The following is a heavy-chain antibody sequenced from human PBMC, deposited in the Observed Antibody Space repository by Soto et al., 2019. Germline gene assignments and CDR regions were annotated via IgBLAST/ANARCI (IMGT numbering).Heavy chain of an antibody. Sequence: QMQLVQSGPEVKKPGNSVKVSCKASGFTFTTSAVQWVRQARGQRLEWIRWIVVDSGNTDYAQQFQERVTFTRDMSTSTAYMELSGLTSDDTAVYYCAAATIGGRFESWGQGTLVTVSS. J-gene: IGHJ4*02. V-gene: IGHV1-58*01. CDR3: AAATIGGRFES. CDR2: IVVDSGNT. CDR1: GFTFTTSA. D-gene: IGHD3-16*01.